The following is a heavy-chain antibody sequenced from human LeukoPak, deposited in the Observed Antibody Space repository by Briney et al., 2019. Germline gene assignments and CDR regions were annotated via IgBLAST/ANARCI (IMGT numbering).Heavy chain of an antibody. CDR1: GYSISSGYY. J-gene: IGHJ6*02. CDR3: AGNLLVTTRSSRYYYYGMDV. CDR2: IYHSGST. Sequence: SETLSLTCTVSGYSISSGYYWGWIRQPPGKGLEWIGSIYHSGSTYYNPSLKSRVTISVDTSKNQFSLKLSSVTAADTAVYYCAGNLLVTTRSSRYYYYGMDVWGQGTTVTVSS. D-gene: IGHD4-17*01. V-gene: IGHV4-38-2*02.